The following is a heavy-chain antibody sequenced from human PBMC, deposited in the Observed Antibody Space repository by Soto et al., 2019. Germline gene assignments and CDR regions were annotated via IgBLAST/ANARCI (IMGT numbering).Heavy chain of an antibody. D-gene: IGHD2-2*01. CDR2: ISGSGGST. CDR3: ASDDFIVVVPAAMFNKHAFDI. V-gene: IGHV3-23*01. J-gene: IGHJ3*02. Sequence: GGSLRLSCAASGFTFSSYAMSWVRQAPGKGLEWVSAISGSGGSTYYADSVKGRFTISRDNSKNTLYLQMNSLRAEDTAVYYCASDDFIVVVPAAMFNKHAFDIWGQGTMVTVSS. CDR1: GFTFSSYA.